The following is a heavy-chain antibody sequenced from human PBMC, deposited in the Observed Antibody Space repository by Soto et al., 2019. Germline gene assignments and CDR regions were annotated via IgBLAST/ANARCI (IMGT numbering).Heavy chain of an antibody. Sequence: QVQLVQSGAEVKKPGSSVKVSCKASGGTFSSYAISWVRQAPGQGLEWMRGIIPIFGTANYAQKFQGRVTITADESTSTAYMELSSLRSEDTAVYYCARPNCISTSCPFDYWGQGTLVTVSS. CDR1: GGTFSSYA. J-gene: IGHJ4*02. CDR3: ARPNCISTSCPFDY. D-gene: IGHD2-2*01. V-gene: IGHV1-69*12. CDR2: IIPIFGTA.